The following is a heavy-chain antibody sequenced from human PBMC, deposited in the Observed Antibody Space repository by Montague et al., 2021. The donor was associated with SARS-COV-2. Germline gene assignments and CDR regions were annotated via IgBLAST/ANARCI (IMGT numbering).Heavy chain of an antibody. D-gene: IGHD3/OR15-3a*01. V-gene: IGHV4-39*01. CDR2: IYYSGST. J-gene: IGHJ5*02. CDR1: GGSISSSSYY. CDR3: ARGLVGWFDP. Sequence: SETLSLTCTVSGGSISSSSYYWGWIRQPPGKGLEWIGSIYYSGSTYYNPSLKSRVTISVDTSENQFSLKLTSVTAADTAVYYCARGLVGWFDPWGQGTLVTVSS.